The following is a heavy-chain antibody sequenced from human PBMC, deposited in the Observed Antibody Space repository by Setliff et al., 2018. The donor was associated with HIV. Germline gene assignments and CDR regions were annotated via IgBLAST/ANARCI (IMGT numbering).Heavy chain of an antibody. CDR3: ARGGYYYYFGVDV. V-gene: IGHV4-61*02. CDR2: IYTSGST. D-gene: IGHD3-16*01. Sequence: SETPLTCTVSGGSISSETFSWNWIRQPAGKGLEWIGRIYTSGSTDYNPSLKSRVTMSVDTSKNQFSLKLSSVTAADTAVYYCARGGYYYYFGVDVWGQGTTVTVSS. J-gene: IGHJ6*02. CDR1: GGSISSETFS.